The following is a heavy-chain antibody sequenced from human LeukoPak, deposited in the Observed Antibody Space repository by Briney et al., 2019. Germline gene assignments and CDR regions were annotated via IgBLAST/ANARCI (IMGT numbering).Heavy chain of an antibody. CDR1: GYTFTSYY. V-gene: IGHV1-46*01. CDR2: INPSSGST. J-gene: IGHJ4*02. D-gene: IGHD4-17*01. CDR3: ARGGTVTTAPIDY. Sequence: GASVKVSCKASGYTFTSYYMHWVRQAPGRGLEWMGIINPSSGSTSYAQKFQGRVTMTRDTSTSTVDMELSSLTFEDTAVYYCARGGTVTTAPIDYWGQGTLVTVSS.